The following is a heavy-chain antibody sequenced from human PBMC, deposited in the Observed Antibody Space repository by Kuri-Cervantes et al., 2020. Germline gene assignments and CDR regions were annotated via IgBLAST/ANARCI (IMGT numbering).Heavy chain of an antibody. Sequence: SGPTLVKPTQTLTLTCTFSGFSPSTSGMRVSWIRQPPGKALEWLARIDWDDDKFYSTSLKTRLTISKDTSKKQVVLTTTNMDPVDTATYYCARHSGPALGVFDYWGQGTLVTVSS. J-gene: IGHJ4*02. CDR3: ARHSGPALGVFDY. D-gene: IGHD1-26*01. V-gene: IGHV2-70D*14. CDR1: GFSPSTSGMR. CDR2: IDWDDDK.